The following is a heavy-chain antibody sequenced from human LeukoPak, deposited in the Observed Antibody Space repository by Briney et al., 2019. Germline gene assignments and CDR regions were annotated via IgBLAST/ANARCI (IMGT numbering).Heavy chain of an antibody. Sequence: GGSLRLSCAASGFTFSSFNMNWVRQTPGKGLEWVSSISSRQNDVQYADSLEGRFTISRDNAKNSLYLQMNTLRAEDTAVYFCAREVGSGWNSFDLWGQGTLVTVSS. V-gene: IGHV3-21*01. J-gene: IGHJ4*02. CDR3: AREVGSGWNSFDL. CDR2: ISSRQNDV. CDR1: GFTFSSFN. D-gene: IGHD6-19*01.